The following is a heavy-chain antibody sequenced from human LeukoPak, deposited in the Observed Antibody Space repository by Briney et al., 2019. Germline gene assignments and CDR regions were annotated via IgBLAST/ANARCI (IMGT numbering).Heavy chain of an antibody. Sequence: TGGSLRLSCAASGFTFSSYAMSWVRQAPGKGLEWVSAISGSGGSTYYADSVKGRFTISRDNSKNTLYLQMNSLRAEDTAVYYCAKEPYYYGSGDRPFDYWGQGTLVTVSS. CDR1: GFTFSSYA. CDR2: ISGSGGST. V-gene: IGHV3-23*01. J-gene: IGHJ4*02. CDR3: AKEPYYYGSGDRPFDY. D-gene: IGHD3-10*01.